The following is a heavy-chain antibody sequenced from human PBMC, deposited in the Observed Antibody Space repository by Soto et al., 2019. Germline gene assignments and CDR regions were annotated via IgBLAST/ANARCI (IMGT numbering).Heavy chain of an antibody. V-gene: IGHV1-18*01. J-gene: IGHJ4*02. CDR2: ISGYSGST. Sequence: GASVKVSCKTSGYTFSSYGISWVREAPGQGLEWMGWISGYSGSTNYVQKFQGRVTMTTDTSTSTAYMELRNLKSDDTAVHYCARDNGNYFDYWGLGTLVTVSS. CDR3: ARDNGNYFDY. CDR1: GYTFSSYG. D-gene: IGHD4-17*01.